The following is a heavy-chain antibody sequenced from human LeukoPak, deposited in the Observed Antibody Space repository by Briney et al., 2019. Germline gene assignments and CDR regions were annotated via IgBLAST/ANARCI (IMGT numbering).Heavy chain of an antibody. Sequence: GGSLRLSCAASGSTFSNAWMSWVRQAPGKGLEWVGRIKSKTDGGTTDYAAPVKGRFTISRDDSKNTLYLQMNSLKTEDTAVYYCTTNNNYYYYYYMDVWGKGTTVTISS. J-gene: IGHJ6*03. V-gene: IGHV3-15*01. D-gene: IGHD1-14*01. CDR1: GSTFSNAW. CDR2: IKSKTDGGTT. CDR3: TTNNNYYYYYYMDV.